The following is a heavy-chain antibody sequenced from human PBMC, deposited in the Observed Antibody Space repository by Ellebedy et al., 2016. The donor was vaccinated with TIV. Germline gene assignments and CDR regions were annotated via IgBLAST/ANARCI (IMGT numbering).Heavy chain of an antibody. CDR1: GFTFSNAW. CDR2: IKSKGDGGTT. J-gene: IGHJ4*02. D-gene: IGHD2-21*02. CDR3: TTNGEVVLTAPTDF. Sequence: GESLKISCAASGFTFSNAWMSWVRQAPGKGLEWVGRIKSKGDGGTTDYTAAVKGRFTLSRDDSENMVFLQMNSLKTEDTAVYYCTTNGEVVLTAPTDFWGQGTLVSVSS. V-gene: IGHV3-15*01.